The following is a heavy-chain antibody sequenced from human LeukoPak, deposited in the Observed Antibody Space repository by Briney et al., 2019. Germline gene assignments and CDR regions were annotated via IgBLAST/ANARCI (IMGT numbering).Heavy chain of an antibody. D-gene: IGHD3-22*01. CDR1: GYTFTGYY. V-gene: IGHV1-2*06. CDR2: INPNSGGT. J-gene: IGHJ4*02. CDR3: ATGTYYYDSSGYYPDYFDY. Sequence: AXXKVSCKASGYTFTGYYMHWVRQAPGQGLEWMGRINPNSGGTNYAQKFQGRVTMTRDTSISTAYMEMSRLRSDDTAVYYFATGTYYYDSSGYYPDYFDYWGQGTLVTVSS.